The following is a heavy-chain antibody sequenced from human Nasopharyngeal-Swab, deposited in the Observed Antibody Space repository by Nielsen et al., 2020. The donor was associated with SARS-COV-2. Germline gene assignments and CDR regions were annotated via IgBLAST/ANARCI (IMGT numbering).Heavy chain of an antibody. J-gene: IGHJ4*02. CDR1: GYSFTNYW. D-gene: IGHD2-21*02. CDR3: ARRGDCNGNPCYSDY. CDR2: IYPGDSSI. V-gene: IGHV5-51*01. Sequence: GESLKISCKASGYSFTNYWIGWVRQMPGTGLEWMGLIYPGDSSIRYIPSFQGQVTISVDKSISTTSLQWSNLKASDAATYYCARRGDCNGNPCYSDYWGQGTLVTVSS.